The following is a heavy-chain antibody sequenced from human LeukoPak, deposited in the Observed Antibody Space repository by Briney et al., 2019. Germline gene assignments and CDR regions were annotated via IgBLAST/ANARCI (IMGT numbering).Heavy chain of an antibody. V-gene: IGHV3-64D*09. CDR3: VKDPSGNYFYFDY. CDR2: ISSDGGRT. Sequence: GGSLRLSCSASGFTFSSFAMFWVRQAPGKGLEYVSGISSDGGRTNYADSVKARFTISRDNSKVTLYLQMTSLRPEDTAIYYCVKDPSGNYFYFDYWGQGILVTISS. CDR1: GFTFSSFA. J-gene: IGHJ4*02. D-gene: IGHD1-26*01.